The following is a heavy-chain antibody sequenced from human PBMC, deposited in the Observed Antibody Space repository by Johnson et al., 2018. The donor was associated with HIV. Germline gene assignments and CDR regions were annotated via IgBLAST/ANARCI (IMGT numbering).Heavy chain of an antibody. CDR2: ISGRGDNT. CDR1: GFTFSTYA. V-gene: IGHV3-23*04. Sequence: VQLVESGGGVVQPGRSLRLSCAASGFTFSTYAMTWVRQAPGKGLEWVSVISGRGDNTYYADSVKGRFTISRDNSKNTLYLQISSLRAEDTAIYYCATHLSEFDDTLTEDAFDIWGQGTVVTVSS. J-gene: IGHJ3*02. CDR3: ATHLSEFDDTLTEDAFDI.